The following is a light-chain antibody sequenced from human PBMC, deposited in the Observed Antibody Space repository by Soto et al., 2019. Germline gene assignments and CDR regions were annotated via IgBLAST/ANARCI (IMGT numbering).Light chain of an antibody. J-gene: IGKJ1*01. V-gene: IGKV1-5*01. CDR3: QHYSADVVWT. CDR1: QSIYNW. CDR2: DVS. Sequence: DSQSTQSKYTLSASVGVRVTITCRASQSIYNWLAWYQQKPGKAPNLLIYDVSNLGGGVPSRFSGSGSGTEFTLTISSLQPDDFATYYCQHYSADVVWTFGQGTMVDIK.